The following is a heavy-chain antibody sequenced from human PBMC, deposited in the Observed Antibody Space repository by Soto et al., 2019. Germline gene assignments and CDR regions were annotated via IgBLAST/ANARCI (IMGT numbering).Heavy chain of an antibody. CDR2: IYYSGST. V-gene: IGHV4-59*01. CDR3: AGLTMFKYNWFDP. D-gene: IGHD3-10*02. Sequence: SETLSLTCAVYGGSFRGYDLSWIRQPPGKGLEWIGYIYYSGSTNYNPSLKSRVTISVDTSKNQFSLKLSSVTAADTAVYYCAGLTMFKYNWFDPWGQGTLVTVSS. J-gene: IGHJ5*02. CDR1: GGSFRGYD.